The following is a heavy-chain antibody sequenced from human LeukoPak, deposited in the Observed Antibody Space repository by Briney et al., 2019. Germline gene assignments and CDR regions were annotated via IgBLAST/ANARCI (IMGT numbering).Heavy chain of an antibody. D-gene: IGHD3-10*01. CDR2: ISGSGGST. V-gene: IGHV3-23*01. J-gene: IGHJ6*02. CDR1: GFTFSSYA. Sequence: GGSLRLSCAASGFTFSSYAMSWVRQAPGKGLEWVSAISGSGGSTYYADSVKGRFTISRDNSKNTLYLQTNSLRAEDTAVYYCAKYGSGSYYTDYYGMDVWGQGTTVTVSS. CDR3: AKYGSGSYYTDYYGMDV.